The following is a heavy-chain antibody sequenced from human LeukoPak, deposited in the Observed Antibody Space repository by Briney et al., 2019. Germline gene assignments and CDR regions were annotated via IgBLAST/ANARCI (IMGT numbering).Heavy chain of an antibody. CDR1: GFTFSSYA. D-gene: IGHD3-22*01. CDR3: ASGAGMYDSSGYDY. V-gene: IGHV3-30*04. CDR2: ISYDGSDK. Sequence: GPSLRLSCAASGFTFSSYAMHSVRQAPGSGLEWVAVISYDGSDKYYAASVKGRFTISRDHSKNTLYLQMNSLRAEDMAVYYCASGAGMYDSSGYDYWGQGTLVTVSS. J-gene: IGHJ4*02.